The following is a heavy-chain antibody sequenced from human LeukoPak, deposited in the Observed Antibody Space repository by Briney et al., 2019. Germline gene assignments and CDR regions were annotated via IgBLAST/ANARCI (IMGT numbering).Heavy chain of an antibody. CDR3: ARDGYDYGDPGFDY. J-gene: IGHJ4*02. CDR1: GYTFTSYG. CDR2: INPNSGGT. V-gene: IGHV1-2*02. D-gene: IGHD4-17*01. Sequence: ASVKVSCKASGYTFTSYGISWVRQAPGQGLEWMGWINPNSGGTNYAQKFQGRVTMTRDTSISTAYMELSRLRSDDTAVYYCARDGYDYGDPGFDYWGQGTLVTVSS.